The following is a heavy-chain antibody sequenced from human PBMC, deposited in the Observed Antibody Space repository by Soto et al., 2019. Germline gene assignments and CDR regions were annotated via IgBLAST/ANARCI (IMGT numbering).Heavy chain of an antibody. D-gene: IGHD3-3*01. V-gene: IGHV4-59*01. CDR1: GASITDNY. CDR3: ARVLDYDFWGRRNWFDP. CDR2: VHYSGLA. Sequence: QVQLQQSGPGLVRPSEALTLTCDVSGASITDNYWSWIRQAPGKGPEWIGYVHYSGLANYNPSLTRRVTIEMETSMNRLFLKVESPTAEDTAVYYCARVLDYDFWGRRNWFDPWCQGILVTVSS. J-gene: IGHJ5*02.